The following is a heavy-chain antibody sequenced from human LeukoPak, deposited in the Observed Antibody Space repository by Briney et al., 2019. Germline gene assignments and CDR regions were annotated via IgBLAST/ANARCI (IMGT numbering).Heavy chain of an antibody. CDR1: GGSISSGGYS. D-gene: IGHD6-6*01. CDR3: ARSLGSDFDY. CDR2: IYHSGST. V-gene: IGHV4-30-2*01. J-gene: IGHJ4*02. Sequence: PSETLSLTCAVSGGSISSGGYSRSWIRPPPGKGLEWIGYIYHSGSTYYNPSLKSRVTISVDRSKNQFSLKLSSVTAADTAVYYCARSLGSDFDYWGQGTLVTVSS.